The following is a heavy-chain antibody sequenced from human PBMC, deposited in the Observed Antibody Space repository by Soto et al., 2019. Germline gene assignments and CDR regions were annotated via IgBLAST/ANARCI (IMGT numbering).Heavy chain of an antibody. V-gene: IGHV3-23*01. CDR1: GFTFSSYA. Sequence: EGSLILSCAASGFTFSSYAMSWVRQAPGKGLEWVSAISGSGGSTYYADSVKGRFTISRDNSKNTLYLQMNSLRAEDTAVYYCAKDPSWSGSFQDAFDIWGQGTMVTVSS. CDR3: AKDPSWSGSFQDAFDI. D-gene: IGHD1-26*01. CDR2: ISGSGGST. J-gene: IGHJ3*02.